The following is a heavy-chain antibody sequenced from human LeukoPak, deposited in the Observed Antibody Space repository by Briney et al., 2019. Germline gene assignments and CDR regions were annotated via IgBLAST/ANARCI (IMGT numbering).Heavy chain of an antibody. CDR2: INHSGST. J-gene: IGHJ4*02. CDR1: GGSFSGYY. V-gene: IGHV4-34*01. Sequence: PSETLSLTCAVYGGSFSGYYWSWIRQPPGKGLEWIGEINHSGSTNYNPSLKSRVTISVDTSKNQFSLKLSSVTAADTAVYYCARGDSSGWCDYWGQGTLVTVSS. CDR3: ARGDSSGWCDY. D-gene: IGHD6-19*01.